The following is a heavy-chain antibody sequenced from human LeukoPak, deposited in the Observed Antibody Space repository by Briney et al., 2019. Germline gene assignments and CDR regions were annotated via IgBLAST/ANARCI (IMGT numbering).Heavy chain of an antibody. Sequence: SETLSLTCTVCGGSISSSSYYWGWIRQPPGKGLEWIGSIYYSGSTYYNPSLKSRVTISVDTSKNQFSLKLSSVTAADTAVYYCARGSSGYDDYFDYWGQGTLVTVSS. CDR2: IYYSGST. V-gene: IGHV4-39*07. D-gene: IGHD5-12*01. CDR1: GGSISSSSYY. CDR3: ARGSSGYDDYFDY. J-gene: IGHJ4*02.